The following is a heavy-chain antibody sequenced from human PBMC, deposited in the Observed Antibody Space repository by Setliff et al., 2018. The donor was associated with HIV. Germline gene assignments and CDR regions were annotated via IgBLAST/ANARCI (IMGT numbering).Heavy chain of an antibody. CDR3: ARDVRGFWALDS. D-gene: IGHD3-10*02. CDR1: GTPMIDHQ. V-gene: IGHV4-59*11. Sequence: KPSETLSLTCSRRVSGTPMIDHQWNWLRRSPGKGLEWIGYVYYTGGTTYNPSLEGRVIISLDTSNNQFFLRVNSLTAADTAVYYCARDVRGFWALDSWGPGTVVTVSS. J-gene: IGHJ4*02. CDR2: VYYTGGT.